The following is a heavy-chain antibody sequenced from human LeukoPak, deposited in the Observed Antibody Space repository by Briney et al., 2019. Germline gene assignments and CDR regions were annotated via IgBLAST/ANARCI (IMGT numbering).Heavy chain of an antibody. Sequence: GGSQRLSCAASGFTFSDYSMKWVRRAPGGGGEWVSSVSGSGRYIYYADSLKGRFTISRDNAKNSLYLQMNSLRADDTAVYYCAKDPWGSSWFWGQGTLVIVSS. J-gene: IGHJ4*02. D-gene: IGHD6-13*01. CDR1: GFTFSDYS. CDR2: VSGSGRYI. V-gene: IGHV3-21*01. CDR3: AKDPWGSSWF.